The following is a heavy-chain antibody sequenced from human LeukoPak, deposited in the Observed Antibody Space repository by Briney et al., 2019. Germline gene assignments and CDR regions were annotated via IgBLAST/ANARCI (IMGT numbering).Heavy chain of an antibody. CDR1: GYSFPSYW. Sequence: GESLKISCKGSGYSFPSYWIGWVRQMPGKGLEWMGIIYPGDSDTRYSPSFQGQVTISADKSISTAYLQWSSLKASDTAMYYCARHSTPMSPRIVPFDYWGQGTLVTVSS. V-gene: IGHV5-51*01. CDR3: ARHSTPMSPRIVPFDY. D-gene: IGHD2-2*01. J-gene: IGHJ4*02. CDR2: IYPGDSDT.